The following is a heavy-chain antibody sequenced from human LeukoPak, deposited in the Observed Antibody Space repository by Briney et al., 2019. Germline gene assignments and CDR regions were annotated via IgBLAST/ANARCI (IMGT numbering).Heavy chain of an antibody. Sequence: SETLSLTCTVSGGSISSYYRSWIRQPPGKGLEWIGYIYHSGSTNYNPSLKSRVTISVDTSKNQFSLNLSSVTAADTAIYYCARRIETYYYDTSGYYFGYYFDYWGQGTLVTVSS. V-gene: IGHV4-59*08. J-gene: IGHJ4*02. CDR1: GGSISSYY. D-gene: IGHD3-22*01. CDR2: IYHSGST. CDR3: ARRIETYYYDTSGYYFGYYFDY.